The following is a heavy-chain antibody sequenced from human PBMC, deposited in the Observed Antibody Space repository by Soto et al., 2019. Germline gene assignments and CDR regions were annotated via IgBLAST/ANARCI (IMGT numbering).Heavy chain of an antibody. J-gene: IGHJ6*02. CDR2: INPNSGGT. CDR1: GYTFTGYY. CDR3: ARDLAPPSSLSSSWYFLGMDV. V-gene: IGHV1-2*04. Sequence: GASVKVSCKASGYTFTGYYMHWVRQAPGQGLEWMGWINPNSGGTNYAQKFQGWVTMTRDTSISTAYMELSRLRSDDTAVYYCARDLAPPSSLSSSWYFLGMDVWGQGTTVTVSS. D-gene: IGHD6-13*01.